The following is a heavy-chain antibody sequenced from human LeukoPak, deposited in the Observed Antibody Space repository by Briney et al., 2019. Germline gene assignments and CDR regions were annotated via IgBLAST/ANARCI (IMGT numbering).Heavy chain of an antibody. CDR1: GFNFSSYG. CDR3: AKDMGGRYSGYDNPFDY. D-gene: IGHD5-12*01. J-gene: IGHJ4*02. CDR2: IRYHGSNE. Sequence: GGSLRLSCAASGFNFSSYGMHWIRQAPGKGLEWVTFIRYHGSNEHYADSVKGRFTISRDNSKNTVYLQMNSLRAEDTAVYYCAKDMGGRYSGYDNPFDYWGQGTLVTVSS. V-gene: IGHV3-30*02.